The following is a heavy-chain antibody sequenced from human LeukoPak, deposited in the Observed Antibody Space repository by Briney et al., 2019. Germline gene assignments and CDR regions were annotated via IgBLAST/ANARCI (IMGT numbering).Heavy chain of an antibody. J-gene: IGHJ6*03. CDR1: GGSISSRSYF. V-gene: IGHV4-39*07. CDR2: VYYNGPT. CDR3: ARGAYYMDV. Sequence: PSETLSLTCSVSGGSISSRSYFWGWVRQSPGKGLEWIGSVYYNGPTYYNPSLKSRVTISVDTSRNQFSLNLTSVTAADTAVYYCARGAYYMDVWGVGTTVTVSS.